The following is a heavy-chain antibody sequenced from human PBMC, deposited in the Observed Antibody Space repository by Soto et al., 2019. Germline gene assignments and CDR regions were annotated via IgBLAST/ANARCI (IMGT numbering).Heavy chain of an antibody. CDR1: GYTFTSYG. CDR2: ISAYNGNT. Sequence: GASVKVSCKASGYTFTSYGISWVRQAPGQGLEWMGWISAYNGNTNYAQKLQGRVTMTTDTSTSTAYMELRSLRSDDTAVYYCAREYDFWSGYYSFDIWGQGTMVTVSS. V-gene: IGHV1-18*01. CDR3: AREYDFWSGYYSFDI. D-gene: IGHD3-3*01. J-gene: IGHJ3*02.